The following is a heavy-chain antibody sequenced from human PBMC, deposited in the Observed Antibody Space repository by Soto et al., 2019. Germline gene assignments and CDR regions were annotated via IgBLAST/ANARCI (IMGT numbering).Heavy chain of an antibody. J-gene: IGHJ6*02. CDR1: GYIFTTYW. D-gene: IGHD6-19*01. CDR2: MFPGDSDT. CDR3: ARVPDSSLGTMDV. Sequence: GESLKISCKGSGYIFTTYWIGWVRQLPGQGLEWMGVMFPGDSDTRYSPSFQGQVTMSADPSTNTAYLEWSSLKAADSAMYYCARVPDSSLGTMDVWGQGTTVTVSS. V-gene: IGHV5-51*01.